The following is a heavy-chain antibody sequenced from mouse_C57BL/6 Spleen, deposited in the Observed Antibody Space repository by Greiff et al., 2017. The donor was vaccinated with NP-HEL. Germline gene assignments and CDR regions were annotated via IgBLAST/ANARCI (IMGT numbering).Heavy chain of an antibody. V-gene: IGHV3-6*01. J-gene: IGHJ2*01. CDR1: GYSITSGYY. CDR3: AGYYVFDY. D-gene: IGHD2-3*01. Sequence: ESGPGLVKPSQSLSLTCSVTGYSITSGYYWNWIRQFPGNKLEWMGYISYDGSNNYNPSLKNRISITRDTSKNQFFLKLNSVTTEDTATYYCAGYYVFDYWGQGTTLTVSS. CDR2: ISYDGSN.